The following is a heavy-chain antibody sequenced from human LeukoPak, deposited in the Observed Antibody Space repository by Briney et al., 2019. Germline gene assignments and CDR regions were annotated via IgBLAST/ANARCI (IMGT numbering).Heavy chain of an antibody. CDR3: ARWIRYDSSGYYSI. CDR2: MNPNSGNT. Sequence: ASVKVSCKASGYTFTSYDINWVRQATGQGLEWMGWMNPNSGNTGYAQKFQGRVTITRNTSISTAYMELSSLRSEDQAVYYLARWIRYDSSGYYSIWGQGTMVTVSS. D-gene: IGHD3-22*01. CDR1: GYTFTSYD. J-gene: IGHJ3*02. V-gene: IGHV1-8*03.